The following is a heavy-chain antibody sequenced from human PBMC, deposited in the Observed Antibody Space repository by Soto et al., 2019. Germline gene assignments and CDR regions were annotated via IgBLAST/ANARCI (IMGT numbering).Heavy chain of an antibody. V-gene: IGHV4-59*01. Sequence: PSETLSLTCSVSGGSIRDYFWTWVRQPPGKGLEWIGYISSSGTIKYNSSLKSRVTISLDTSRNHFSLKLSSVTTADTAVYFCARDRKLVIPGNYYYYGMDVWGQGTTVTVS. CDR2: ISSSGTI. J-gene: IGHJ6*02. D-gene: IGHD3-9*01. CDR3: ARDRKLVIPGNYYYYGMDV. CDR1: GGSIRDYF.